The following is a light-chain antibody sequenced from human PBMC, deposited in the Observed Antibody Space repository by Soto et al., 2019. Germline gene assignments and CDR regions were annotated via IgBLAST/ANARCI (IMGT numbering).Light chain of an antibody. CDR3: HQYNTYSPQRT. Sequence: AIQLTQSPSSLSASVGDRVTITCRASQGISSYLAWYQQKPGKAPKLLIYDASSLESGVPSRFSGSGSGTEFTLTISSLQPHDFATYYCHQYNTYSPQRTFGQGTKVDIK. CDR1: QGISSY. V-gene: IGKV1-13*02. J-gene: IGKJ1*01. CDR2: DAS.